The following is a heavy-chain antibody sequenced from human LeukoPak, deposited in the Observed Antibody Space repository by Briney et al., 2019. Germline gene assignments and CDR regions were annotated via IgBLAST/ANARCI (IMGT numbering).Heavy chain of an antibody. D-gene: IGHD3-22*01. J-gene: IGHJ4*02. CDR2: INAGNGNT. Sequence: ASVKVSCKASGYTFTSYAMHWVRQAPGQRLEWMGWINAGNGNTKYSQKFQGRVTITRDTSTSTAYMELRSLRSDDTAVYYCARNTYYYDSSGYYPLDYWGQGTLVTVSS. CDR1: GYTFTSYA. V-gene: IGHV1-3*01. CDR3: ARNTYYYDSSGYYPLDY.